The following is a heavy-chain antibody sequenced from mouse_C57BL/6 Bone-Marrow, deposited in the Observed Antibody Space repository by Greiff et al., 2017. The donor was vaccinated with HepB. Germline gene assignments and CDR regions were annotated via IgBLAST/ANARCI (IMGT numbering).Heavy chain of an antibody. J-gene: IGHJ3*01. CDR3: ARAAITGFAY. V-gene: IGHV1-69*01. CDR1: GYTFTSYW. CDR2: IDPSDSYT. Sequence: QVQLQQPGAELVMPGASVKLSCKASGYTFTSYWMHWVKQRPGQGLEWIGEIDPSDSYTNYNQKFKGKSTLTVDKSSSTAYMQLSSLTSEDSAVYYCARAAITGFAYGDWGNVVTVSA.